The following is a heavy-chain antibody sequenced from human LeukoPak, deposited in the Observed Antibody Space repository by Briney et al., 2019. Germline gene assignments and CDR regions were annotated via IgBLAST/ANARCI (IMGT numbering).Heavy chain of an antibody. V-gene: IGHV3-23*01. CDR2: ISGSGGAT. Sequence: GGSLRLSCAASGFTFNNYAMSWVRQAPGKGLERVSAISGSGGATYYADSVKGRFTISRDNSKNTLFLHMNSLRVEDTAVYYCAKAPAAATKYYYGMDVWGQGATATVSS. D-gene: IGHD6-13*01. CDR1: GFTFNNYA. J-gene: IGHJ6*02. CDR3: AKAPAAATKYYYGMDV.